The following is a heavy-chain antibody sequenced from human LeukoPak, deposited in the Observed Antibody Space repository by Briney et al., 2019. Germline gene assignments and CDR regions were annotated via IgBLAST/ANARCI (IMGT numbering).Heavy chain of an antibody. CDR1: GGSISGGGYY. Sequence: SQTLSLTCTVSGGSISGGGYYWSWIRQHPGKGLEWIGYIYYSGSTYYNPSLKSRVTISVDTSKNQFSLKLSSVTAADTAVYYCARREGRLGNWFDPWGQGTLVTVSS. CDR3: ARREGRLGNWFDP. V-gene: IGHV4-31*03. J-gene: IGHJ5*02. D-gene: IGHD6-19*01. CDR2: IYYSGST.